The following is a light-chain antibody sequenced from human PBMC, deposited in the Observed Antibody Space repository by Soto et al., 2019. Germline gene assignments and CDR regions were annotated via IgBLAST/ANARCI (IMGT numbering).Light chain of an antibody. J-gene: IGLJ2*01. V-gene: IGLV2-14*01. CDR1: SSDVGGYNY. Sequence: QSALTQPASVSGSHGQSITISCTGTSSDVGGYNYVSWYQQHPGKAPKLIIYDVSNRPSGVSNRFSGSKSGNTASLTISGLHAEDEADYYCSSYTSSSTAVVFGGGTKLTVL. CDR2: DVS. CDR3: SSYTSSSTAVV.